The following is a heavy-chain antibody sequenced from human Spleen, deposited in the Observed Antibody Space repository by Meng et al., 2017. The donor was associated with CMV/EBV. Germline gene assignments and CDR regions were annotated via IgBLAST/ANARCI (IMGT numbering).Heavy chain of an antibody. CDR1: GGPFSGSY. D-gene: IGHD3-3*01. J-gene: IGHJ5*02. Sequence: CAVFGGPFSGSYWGWIRQPPGKGLEWIGEINHSGSTNYNPSLKSRVTISVDTSKNQFSLKLSSVTAADTAVYYCARDGYNFGVVQFDPWGQGTLVTVSS. CDR3: ARDGYNFGVVQFDP. V-gene: IGHV4-34*01. CDR2: INHSGST.